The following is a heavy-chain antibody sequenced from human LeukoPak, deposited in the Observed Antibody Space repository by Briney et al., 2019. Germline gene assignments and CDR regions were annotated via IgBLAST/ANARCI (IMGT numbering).Heavy chain of an antibody. CDR1: GGSISRSSYH. V-gene: IGHV4-39*07. CDR3: QGIVVVVAAYGMDV. J-gene: IGHJ6*02. D-gene: IGHD2-15*01. CDR2: IYYSGST. Sequence: NPSETLSLTCTVSGGSISRSSYHWGWIRQPPGKGLEWIGSIYYSGSTYYNPSLKSRVSISVDTSKNQFSLKLSSVTAADTAVYYCQGIVVVVAAYGMDVWGQGTTVTVSS.